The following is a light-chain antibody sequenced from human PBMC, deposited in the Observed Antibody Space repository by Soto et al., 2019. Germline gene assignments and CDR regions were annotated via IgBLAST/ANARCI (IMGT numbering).Light chain of an antibody. CDR2: KAS. CDR1: QSISSW. J-gene: IGKJ1*01. Sequence: DIQMTQSPSTLSASVGDRVTITCRASQSISSWLAWYQQKPGKAPKLLIYKASSLESGVPSRFSGSGSGTEFPLTISSLQPDDFATYYFQQYNVYWTFGQGTKVEIK. V-gene: IGKV1-5*03. CDR3: QQYNVYWT.